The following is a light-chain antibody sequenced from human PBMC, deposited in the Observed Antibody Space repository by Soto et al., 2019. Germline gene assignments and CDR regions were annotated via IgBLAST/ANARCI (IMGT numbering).Light chain of an antibody. V-gene: IGLV2-14*01. CDR3: SSFTDTNTPFA. J-gene: IGLJ1*01. CDR1: RSDVGGYSY. Sequence: QSALTQPASVSGSPGQSLTISCTGTRSDVGGYSYVSWYQQHPGKAPKLIIYEVNKRPSGISNRFSGSKSGDTASLTISGLQPEDEAHYSCSSFTDTNTPFAFGSGTKVTVL. CDR2: EVN.